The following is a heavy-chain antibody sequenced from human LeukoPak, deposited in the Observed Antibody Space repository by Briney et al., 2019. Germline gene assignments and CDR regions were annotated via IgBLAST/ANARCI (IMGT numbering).Heavy chain of an antibody. CDR3: ARDSETTITALDY. D-gene: IGHD4-11*01. CDR1: GFTFSTYA. Sequence: GRSLRLSCAASGFTFSTYAMHWVRQAPGKGLEWVAVILYDGRNKYYADSVKGRFTISRDDSKNTLYLQMHSLRAEDTTVYYCARDSETTITALDYWGQGTLVTVSS. J-gene: IGHJ4*02. V-gene: IGHV3-30*04. CDR2: ILYDGRNK.